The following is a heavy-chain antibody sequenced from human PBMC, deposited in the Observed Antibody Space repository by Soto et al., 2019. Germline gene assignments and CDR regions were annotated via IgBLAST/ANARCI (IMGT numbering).Heavy chain of an antibody. Sequence: EVQLLESGGRLVQPGGSLRLSCAASGFTFSSYAMSWVRQAPGKGLEWVSAISGSGGSTYYADSVKGRFTISRDNSXXTLYLHANCLRAEYTAVYYCAKHVSPYYYYYVMDFWGRGTTVTVSS. V-gene: IGHV3-23*01. CDR1: GFTFSSYA. CDR2: ISGSGGST. J-gene: IGHJ6*02. CDR3: AKHVSPYYYYYVMDF.